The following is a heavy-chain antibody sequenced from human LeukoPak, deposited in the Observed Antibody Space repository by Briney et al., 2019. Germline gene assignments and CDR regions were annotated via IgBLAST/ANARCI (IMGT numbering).Heavy chain of an antibody. J-gene: IGHJ4*02. Sequence: HPGGSLRLSCAASGFTFSSYGMHWVRQAPGKGLEWVAVISYDGSNKYYADSVKGRFTISRDNSKNTLYLQMNSLRAEDTAVYYCARDLKSDGYYYNSSATPRSPPDYWGQGTLVTVSS. D-gene: IGHD3-22*01. CDR3: ARDLKSDGYYYNSSATPRSPPDY. V-gene: IGHV3-30*03. CDR2: ISYDGSNK. CDR1: GFTFSSYG.